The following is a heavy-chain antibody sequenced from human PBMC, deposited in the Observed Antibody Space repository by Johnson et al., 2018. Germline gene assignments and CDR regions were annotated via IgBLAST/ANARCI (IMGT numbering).Heavy chain of an antibody. Sequence: VQLVQSGGGLVQPGGSPRLSCAASGFTFSSYWMSWVRQAPGKGLEWVANIKQDGSEKYYVDSVKGRFTISRDNSKNTLYLQMDNLRAEDTAVYYCARALRSEDAFKIWGQGTMVTVSS. J-gene: IGHJ3*02. CDR2: IKQDGSEK. V-gene: IGHV3-7*04. CDR1: GFTFSSYW. CDR3: ARALRSEDAFKI. D-gene: IGHD2-15*01.